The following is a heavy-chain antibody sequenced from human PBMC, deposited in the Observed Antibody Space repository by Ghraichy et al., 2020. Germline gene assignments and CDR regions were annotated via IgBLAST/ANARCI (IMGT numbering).Heavy chain of an antibody. CDR3: ARPEYGCIAVAGAFDY. J-gene: IGHJ4*02. CDR2: IYYSGST. V-gene: IGHV4-39*01. CDR1: GGSISSSSYY. Sequence: SQTLSLTCTVSGGSISSSSYYWGWIRQPPGKGLEWIGSIYYSGSTYYNPSLKSRVTISVDTSKNQFSLKLSSVTAADTAVYYCARPEYGCIAVAGAFDYWGQGTLVTVSS. D-gene: IGHD6-19*01.